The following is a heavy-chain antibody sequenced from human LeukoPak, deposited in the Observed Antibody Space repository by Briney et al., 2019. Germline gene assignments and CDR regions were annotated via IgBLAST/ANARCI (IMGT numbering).Heavy chain of an antibody. V-gene: IGHV3-48*04. CDR2: ISSSSSTI. CDR3: AREVRASEFDY. J-gene: IGHJ4*02. Sequence: GGSLRLSCAASGFTFSSYSMNWVRQAPGKGLEWVSYISSSSSTIYYADSVKGRFTISRDNAKNSLYLQMNSLRAEDTAVYYCAREVRASEFDYWGQGTLVTVSS. D-gene: IGHD1-26*01. CDR1: GFTFSSYS.